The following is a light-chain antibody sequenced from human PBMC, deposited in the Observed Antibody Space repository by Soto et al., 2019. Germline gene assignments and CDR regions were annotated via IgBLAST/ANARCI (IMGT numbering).Light chain of an antibody. CDR1: QSIRSW. J-gene: IGKJ5*01. CDR3: QQYNSYSIT. V-gene: IGKV1-5*03. Sequence: DIQMTQSPSTLSASVGDRVTITCRASQSIRSWLAWYQQKPGKAPKLLIYKASSLESGVPSMFSGSGSGTEFTRTISSLQPDDFATYYCQQYNSYSITFGQGTRLEIK. CDR2: KAS.